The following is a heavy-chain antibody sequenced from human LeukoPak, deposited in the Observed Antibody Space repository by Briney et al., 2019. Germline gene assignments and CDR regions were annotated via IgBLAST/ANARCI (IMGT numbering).Heavy chain of an antibody. V-gene: IGHV4-34*01. CDR1: GGSFSGYY. Sequence: PSETLSLTCGVYGGSFSGYYWSWIRQPPGKGLEWIGEINDSGSTNYNPSLKSRATISADTSKNQFSLNLNSVTAADTAVYYCAKSNGYGLIDIWGQGTMVTVSS. CDR2: INDSGST. D-gene: IGHD3-22*01. CDR3: AKSNGYGLIDI. J-gene: IGHJ3*02.